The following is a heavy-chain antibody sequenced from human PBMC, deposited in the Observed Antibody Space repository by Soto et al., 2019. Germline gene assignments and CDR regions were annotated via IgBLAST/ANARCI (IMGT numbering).Heavy chain of an antibody. CDR3: ARDVSYQRFDH. CDR2: MNQDGSEI. J-gene: IGHJ4*02. V-gene: IGHV3-7*01. CDR1: GFTFDDYA. Sequence: PWGSLRLSCAASGFTFDDYAMHWIRQTPGKGLEWVTNMNQDGSEIAYADSVKGRFTVSRDNAKNAVYLQMNSLTVEDTAVYFCARDVSYQRFDHGGQGALFTFS. D-gene: IGHD3-16*02.